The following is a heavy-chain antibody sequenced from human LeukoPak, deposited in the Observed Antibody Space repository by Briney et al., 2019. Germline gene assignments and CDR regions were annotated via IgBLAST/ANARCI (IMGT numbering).Heavy chain of an antibody. D-gene: IGHD2-2*01. CDR3: VKGRCSGSSCYGGDY. CDR1: GFTFSSYA. J-gene: IGHJ4*02. V-gene: IGHV3-64D*06. CDR2: ITSNGGST. Sequence: WGSLRLSCSASGFTFSSYAMNWVRQAPGKGLEYVSAITSNGGSTYYADSVKGRFTISRDNSKNTLYLQMSSLRAEDTAVYYCVKGRCSGSSCYGGDYWGQGTLVTVSS.